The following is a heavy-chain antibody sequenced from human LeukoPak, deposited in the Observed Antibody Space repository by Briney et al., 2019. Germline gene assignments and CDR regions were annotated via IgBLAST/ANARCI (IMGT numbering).Heavy chain of an antibody. Sequence: SETLSLTCAVYGGSFSGYYWSWIRQPPGKGLEWIGEINHSGSTNYNPSLKSRVTISVDTSKNQFSLKLSSVTAADTAVYYCARVGGSSWYPINYYYHYMDVWGKGTTVTVSS. V-gene: IGHV4-34*01. CDR2: INHSGST. J-gene: IGHJ6*03. D-gene: IGHD6-13*01. CDR3: ARVGGSSWYPINYYYHYMDV. CDR1: GGSFSGYY.